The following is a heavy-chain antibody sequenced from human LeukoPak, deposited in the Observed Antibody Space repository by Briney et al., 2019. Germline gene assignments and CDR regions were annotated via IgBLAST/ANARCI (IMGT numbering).Heavy chain of an antibody. CDR1: GYTFTGYY. CDR2: INPNSGGT. D-gene: IGHD2-2*02. V-gene: IGHV1-2*02. Sequence: GASVKVSCKASGYTFTGYYMHWVRQAPGQGLEWMGWINPNSGGTNYAQKFQGRVTMTRDTSISTAYMELSRLRSDDTAVYYCARVYGDRYYYYYYMDVWGKGTTVTVSS. CDR3: ARVYGDRYYYYYYMDV. J-gene: IGHJ6*03.